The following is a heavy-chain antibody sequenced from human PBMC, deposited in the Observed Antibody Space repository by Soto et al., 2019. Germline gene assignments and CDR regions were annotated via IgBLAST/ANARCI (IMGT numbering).Heavy chain of an antibody. D-gene: IGHD3-22*01. V-gene: IGHV1-69*13. CDR3: ALTFDYYDSSGYYSDY. CDR2: IIPIFGTA. Sequence: SVKVSCKASGGTFSSYAISWVRQAPGQGLEWMGGIIPIFGTANYAQKFQGRVTITADESTSTAYMELSSLRSEDTAVYYCALTFDYYDSSGYYSDYWGQGTLVTVSS. J-gene: IGHJ4*02. CDR1: GGTFSSYA.